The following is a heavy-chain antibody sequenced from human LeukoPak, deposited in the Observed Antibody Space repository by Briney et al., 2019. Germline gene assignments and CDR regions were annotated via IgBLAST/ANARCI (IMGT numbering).Heavy chain of an antibody. Sequence: PSETLSLTCTVSGYPISSGYYWGWIRQPPGKGLEWIGYIYYSGSTNYNPSLKSRVTISVDTSKNQFSLKLSSVTAADTAVYYCARFTPYYDILTGYSHFDYWGQGTLVTVSS. CDR1: GYPISSGYY. CDR2: IYYSGST. V-gene: IGHV4-61*01. J-gene: IGHJ4*02. D-gene: IGHD3-9*01. CDR3: ARFTPYYDILTGYSHFDY.